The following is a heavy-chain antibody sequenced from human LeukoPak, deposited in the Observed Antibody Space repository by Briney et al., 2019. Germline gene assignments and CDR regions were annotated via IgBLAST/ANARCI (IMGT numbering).Heavy chain of an antibody. CDR3: TKASLAFGTKYFDP. Sequence: ASVKVSCKASGYPFSNYDINRVRQAPGQGLEWMGWMNPKSGNTGYGQKFQGRVTMTRVTSITTAYMELRSLRSDDTAVYYCTKASLAFGTKYFDPWGQGTLVTVSS. J-gene: IGHJ5*02. CDR2: MNPKSGNT. V-gene: IGHV1-8*01. D-gene: IGHD3-10*01. CDR1: GYPFSNYD.